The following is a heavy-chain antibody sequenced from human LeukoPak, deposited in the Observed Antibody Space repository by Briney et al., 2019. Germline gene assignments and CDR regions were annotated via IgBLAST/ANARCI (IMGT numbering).Heavy chain of an antibody. V-gene: IGHV3-30*02. CDR3: AKDSESYDSSGSTFDY. J-gene: IGHJ4*02. CDR1: GFTFSSYG. D-gene: IGHD3-22*01. Sequence: GGSLRLSCAASGFTFSSYGMHWSARAQGRGWRGWPFIRYDGSNKYYADSVRGRFTISRDNSNLYLQMNSLRAEDTAVYYCAKDSESYDSSGSTFDYWGQGTLVTVSS. CDR2: IRYDGSNK.